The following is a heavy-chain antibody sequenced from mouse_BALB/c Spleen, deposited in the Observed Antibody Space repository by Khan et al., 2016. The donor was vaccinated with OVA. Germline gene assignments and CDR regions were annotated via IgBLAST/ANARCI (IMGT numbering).Heavy chain of an antibody. Sequence: QVQLKQSGAELAKPGASVKMSCKASGYTFINYWILWVKQRPGQGLEWIGYINPSTGYTEYNQNFKDKATLTADKSSSTAYMQLSSLTSEDSAVYYCERRSIRWGFTYWGQGTTLTVSS. J-gene: IGHJ2*01. CDR3: ERRSIRWGFTY. D-gene: IGHD1-1*01. V-gene: IGHV1-7*01. CDR2: INPSTGYT. CDR1: GYTFINYW.